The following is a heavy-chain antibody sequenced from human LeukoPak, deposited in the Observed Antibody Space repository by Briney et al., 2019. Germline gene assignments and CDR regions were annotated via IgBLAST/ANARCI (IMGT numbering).Heavy chain of an antibody. J-gene: IGHJ5*02. CDR3: ATSSYSSSSS. CDR2: INHDASEK. D-gene: IGHD6-6*01. V-gene: IGHV3-7*01. Sequence: GGSLRLSCTASGLTFTNYWMIRVRQAPGKGLEWVANINHDASEKYYVGSVEGRFTISRDNAKNSLFLQMNSLRAEDTGVYYCATSSYSSSSSWGQGTLVTVSS. CDR1: GLTFTNYW.